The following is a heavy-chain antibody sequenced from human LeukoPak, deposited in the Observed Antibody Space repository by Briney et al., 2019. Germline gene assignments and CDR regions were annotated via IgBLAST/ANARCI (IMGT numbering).Heavy chain of an antibody. Sequence: PGGSLRLSCAASGFTFSNYDMHWVRQAPGKGLEWVAVIWYDGSNKYYADSVKGRFTISRDNSKNTLYLQMNSLRAEDTAVYYCAIDDDCGKLDIWGQGTVVTVSS. CDR1: GFTFSNYD. CDR3: AIDDDCGKLDI. V-gene: IGHV3-33*01. J-gene: IGHJ3*02. CDR2: IWYDGSNK. D-gene: IGHD4-23*01.